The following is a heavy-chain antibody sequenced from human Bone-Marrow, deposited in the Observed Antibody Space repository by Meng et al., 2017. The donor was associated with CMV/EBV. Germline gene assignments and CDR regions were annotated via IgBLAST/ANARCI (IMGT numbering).Heavy chain of an antibody. CDR2: IDHSGST. CDR3: ARNGPTYCSSTSCSLDPFDD. V-gene: IGHV4-34*01. Sequence: SETLSLTCAVYGGSFSAYYWSWIRQPPGKGLEWIGEIDHSGSTNYHPSLKSRVTISVDTSKNQFSLKLSSVTAADTAVYYCARNGPTYCSSTSCSLDPFDDWGHGTLVTVSS. J-gene: IGHJ4*01. CDR1: GGSFSAYY. D-gene: IGHD2-2*01.